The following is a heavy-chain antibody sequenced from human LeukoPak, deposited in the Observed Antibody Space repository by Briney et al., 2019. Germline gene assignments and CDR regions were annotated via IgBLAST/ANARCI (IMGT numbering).Heavy chain of an antibody. CDR1: GYTFTAYY. Sequence: ASVNVSCMPSGYTFTAYYIHWVRQAPGQGREWMGWISPNSGGTNYALKFQGRVTITRDTSISTAYMELRSLRPDDTAFYYCARAASGFYDYYFDFWGQGTLVTVSS. D-gene: IGHD5-12*01. V-gene: IGHV1-2*02. J-gene: IGHJ4*02. CDR3: ARAASGFYDYYFDF. CDR2: ISPNSGGT.